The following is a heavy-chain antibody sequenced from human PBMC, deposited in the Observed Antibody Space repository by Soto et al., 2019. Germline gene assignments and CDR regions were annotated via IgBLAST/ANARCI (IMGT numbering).Heavy chain of an antibody. CDR3: TTDSVLDYGSGSYLLYYYYYGMDV. V-gene: IGHV3-15*07. CDR1: GFTFSNAW. J-gene: IGHJ6*02. Sequence: GGSRRLSCAASGFTFSNAWMNSVRQAPGKGLEWVGRIKSKTDGGTTDYAAPVKGRFTISRDDSKNTLYLQMKSLKTEDTAAYYCTTDSVLDYGSGSYLLYYYYYGMDVWGQGTTVTVSS. D-gene: IGHD3-10*01. CDR2: IKSKTDGGTT.